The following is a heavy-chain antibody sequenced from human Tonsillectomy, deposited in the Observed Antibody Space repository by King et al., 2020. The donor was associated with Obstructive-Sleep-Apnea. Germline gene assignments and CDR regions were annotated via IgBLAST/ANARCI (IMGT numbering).Heavy chain of an antibody. Sequence: VQLQESGPGLVKPSETLSLTCTVSGGSINSYYWSWIRQPPGKGLEWIGYIYYSGSTNYNPPLKSRVTISLDTSKNQFSLKLSSVTAAGTAVYYCSRGDYGDFDYWGQGTLVTVSS. CDR3: SRGDYGDFDY. J-gene: IGHJ4*02. D-gene: IGHD4-17*01. CDR1: GGSINSYY. CDR2: IYYSGST. V-gene: IGHV4-59*01.